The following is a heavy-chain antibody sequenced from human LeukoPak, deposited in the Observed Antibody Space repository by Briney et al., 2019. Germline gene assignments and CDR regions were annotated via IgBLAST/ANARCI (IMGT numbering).Heavy chain of an antibody. J-gene: IGHJ4*02. CDR1: GSTFSSYA. CDR3: ASTIAVVPGYFDY. Sequence: SVKVSCKASGSTFSSYAISWVRQAPGQGLEWMGGIIPIFGTANYAQKFQGRVTITADKSTSTAYMELSSLRSEDTAVYYCASTIAVVPGYFDYWGQGTLVTVSS. CDR2: IIPIFGTA. D-gene: IGHD6-19*01. V-gene: IGHV1-69*06.